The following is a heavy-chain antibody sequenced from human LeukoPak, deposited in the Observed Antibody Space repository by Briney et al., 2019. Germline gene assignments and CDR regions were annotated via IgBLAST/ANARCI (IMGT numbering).Heavy chain of an antibody. J-gene: IGHJ4*02. CDR2: IIPIFGTA. V-gene: IGHV1-69*13. CDR3: ARGTYYYDSSGYYFDY. Sequence: ASVNVSCKASGGTFSSYAISWVRQAPGQGLEWMGGIIPIFGTANYAQKFQGRVTITADESTSTACMELSSLRSEDTAVYYCARGTYYYDSSGYYFDYWGQGTLVTVSS. CDR1: GGTFSSYA. D-gene: IGHD3-22*01.